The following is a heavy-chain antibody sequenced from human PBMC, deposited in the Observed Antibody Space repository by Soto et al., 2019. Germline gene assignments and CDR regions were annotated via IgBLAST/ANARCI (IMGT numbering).Heavy chain of an antibody. Sequence: QVQLVQSGAEVKKPGASVKLSCKTSGYTFTGYDVDWVRQAPGQGLEWMGWINSGNGNTKYSEKFQGRVTITRDTSARTAYMELNSLTSEDTAVYYCARGLTIFGVVIGYWGQGTLVTVSS. CDR3: ARGLTIFGVVIGY. J-gene: IGHJ4*02. CDR2: INSGNGNT. CDR1: GYTFTGYD. V-gene: IGHV1-3*01. D-gene: IGHD3-3*01.